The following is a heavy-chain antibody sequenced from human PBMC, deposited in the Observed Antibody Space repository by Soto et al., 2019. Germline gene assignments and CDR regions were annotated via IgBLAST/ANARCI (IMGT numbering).Heavy chain of an antibody. CDR3: ARDIFLEGFGESNWLDP. CDR1: GYTFTSYG. Sequence: QVQLVQSGAEVKRPGASVKVSCKASGYTFTSYGISWVRQAPGQGLEWMGWINVYNGNTNYAQKFQGRVTMTTDTSTSTAYRELRSLRSDDMAVYYCARDIFLEGFGESNWLDPWGQGTLVTVSS. D-gene: IGHD3-10*01. J-gene: IGHJ5*02. V-gene: IGHV1-18*03. CDR2: INVYNGNT.